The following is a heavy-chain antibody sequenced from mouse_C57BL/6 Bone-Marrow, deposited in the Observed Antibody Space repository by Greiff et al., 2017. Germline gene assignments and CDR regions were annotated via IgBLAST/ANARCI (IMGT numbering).Heavy chain of an antibody. J-gene: IGHJ3*01. Sequence: QVQLQQPGAELVRPGSSVKLSCKASGYTFTSYWMHWVKQRPIQGLEWIGNIDPSDSETHYNQKFKDKATLTVDKSSSTAYMQLSSLTSEDSAVYYCAENYERGLAYWGQGTLVTVSA. V-gene: IGHV1-52*01. CDR1: GYTFTSYW. CDR3: AENYERGLAY. D-gene: IGHD2-4*01. CDR2: IDPSDSET.